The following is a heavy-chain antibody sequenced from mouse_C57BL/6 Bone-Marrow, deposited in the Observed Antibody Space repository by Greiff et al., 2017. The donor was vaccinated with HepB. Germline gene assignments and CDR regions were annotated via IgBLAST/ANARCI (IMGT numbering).Heavy chain of an antibody. CDR1: GFTFSDYG. CDR3: ARHGLTGTLMDY. CDR2: ISNLAYSI. J-gene: IGHJ4*01. Sequence: EVNVVDSGGGLVQPGGSLKLSCAASGFTFSDYGMAWVRQAPRKGPEWVAFISNLAYSIYYADTVTGRFTISSENAKNTLYLEMSSLRSEDTARYYCARHGLTGTLMDYWGQGTSVTVSS. D-gene: IGHD4-1*01. V-gene: IGHV5-15*01.